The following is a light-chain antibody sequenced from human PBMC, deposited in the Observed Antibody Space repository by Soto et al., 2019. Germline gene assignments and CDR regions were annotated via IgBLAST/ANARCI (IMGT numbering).Light chain of an antibody. V-gene: IGKV1-5*03. CDR3: QQYNSYSWT. J-gene: IGKJ1*01. Sequence: DIQMTQSPSTLSASVGDRVTITCRASQSVNDLLAWYQQKPGKAPNLLIYKVSNLESGVPSRFSGSGSGTEFTLTISSLQPDDFATDYCQQYNSYSWTFGQGTKVEIK. CDR2: KVS. CDR1: QSVNDL.